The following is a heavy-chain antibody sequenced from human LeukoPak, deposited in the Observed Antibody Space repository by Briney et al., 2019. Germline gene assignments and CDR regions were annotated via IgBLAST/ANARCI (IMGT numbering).Heavy chain of an antibody. CDR1: GGSISSYY. CDR3: ARGAAAAGTWWFDP. V-gene: IGHV4-4*07. CDR2: IYTSGST. J-gene: IGHJ5*02. D-gene: IGHD6-13*01. Sequence: PSETLSLTCTVSGGSISSYYWSWLRQPAGKGLEWIGRIYTSGSTNYNPSLKSRVTMSVDTSKNQFSLKLSSVTAADTAVYYCARGAAAAGTWWFDPWGQGTLVTVSS.